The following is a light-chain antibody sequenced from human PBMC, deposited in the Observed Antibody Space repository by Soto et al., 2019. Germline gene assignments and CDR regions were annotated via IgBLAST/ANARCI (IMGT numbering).Light chain of an antibody. Sequence: QSAPTPGPCVSGSPGQSSPISWAANMRDVGAYNLVPWYQQHPGRAPQLIIYEVRNPPSGISFRFSGSKYGNTASLTISGLQAEAEADYYCSSYTSTSSLIFGGWTKVTVL. CDR2: EVR. V-gene: IGLV2-14*01. CDR3: SSYTSTSSLI. CDR1: MRDVGAYNL. J-gene: IGLJ2*01.